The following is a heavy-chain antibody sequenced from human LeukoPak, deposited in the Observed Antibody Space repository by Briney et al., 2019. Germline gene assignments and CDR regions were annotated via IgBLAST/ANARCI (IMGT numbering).Heavy chain of an antibody. Sequence: ASVKVSCKASGGTFSSYAISWVRQAPGQGLEWMGIINPSGGSTSYAQKFQGRVTMTRDTSTSTVYMELSSLRSEDTAVYYCARDSCKDYYYGMDVWGQGTTVTVSS. CDR3: ARDSCKDYYYGMDV. V-gene: IGHV1-46*01. J-gene: IGHJ6*02. CDR2: INPSGGST. CDR1: GGTFSSYA. D-gene: IGHD2-8*01.